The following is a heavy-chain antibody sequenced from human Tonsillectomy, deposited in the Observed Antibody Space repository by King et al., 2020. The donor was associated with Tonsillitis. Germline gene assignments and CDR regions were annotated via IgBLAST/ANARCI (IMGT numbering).Heavy chain of an antibody. CDR1: GYSFTSYW. CDR2: IYPCDADS. Sequence: QLVQSGAEVKKPGESLKISCKGSGYSFTSYWIGWVRQMPGKGLELMVIIYPCDADSSYSPSFQGQVTISADKSTRTAYLQWSSLKASDTAMYYCARLGRLSENKGLEYWGQGTLVTVSS. V-gene: IGHV5-51*03. CDR3: ARLGRLSENKGLEY. J-gene: IGHJ4*02. D-gene: IGHD1-14*01.